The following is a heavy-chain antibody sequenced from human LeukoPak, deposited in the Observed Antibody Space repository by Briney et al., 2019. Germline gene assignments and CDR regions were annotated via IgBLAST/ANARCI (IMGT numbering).Heavy chain of an antibody. D-gene: IGHD7-27*01. CDR2: IYTSAST. Sequence: SETLSLTCTVSGGSISSYYWSWIRQPAGKGLEWIGRIYTSASTNYNPSLKSRVTMSVDTSKNQFSLKLRSVTAADTAVYYCARGYNWGSPTRNFYYLDVWGKGTTVTVSS. CDR3: ARGYNWGSPTRNFYYLDV. J-gene: IGHJ6*03. CDR1: GGSISSYY. V-gene: IGHV4-4*07.